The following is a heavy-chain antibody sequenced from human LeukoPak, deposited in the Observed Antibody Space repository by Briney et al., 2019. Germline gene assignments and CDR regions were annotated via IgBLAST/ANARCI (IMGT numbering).Heavy chain of an antibody. J-gene: IGHJ4*02. CDR1: GYSFTSYW. D-gene: IGHD2-2*01. CDR3: ARGVVPAAIPFDY. Sequence: GESLKISCKGSGYSFTSYWIGWLRQMPGKGLEWMGIIYPGDSDTRYSPSFQGQVTISADKSISTAYLQWSNLKASDTAMYYCARGVVPAAIPFDYWGQGTLVTVSS. V-gene: IGHV5-51*01. CDR2: IYPGDSDT.